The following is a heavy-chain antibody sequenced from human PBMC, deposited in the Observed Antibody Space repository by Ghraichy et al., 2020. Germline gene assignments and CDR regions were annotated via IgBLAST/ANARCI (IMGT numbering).Heavy chain of an antibody. CDR3: AKDRGIAVVPTDH. J-gene: IGHJ4*02. V-gene: IGHV3-23*01. CDR2: ISATGGRT. CDR1: GFTFSTYA. Sequence: LSLTCAASGFTFSTYAMNWVRQAPGKGLEWVSGISATGGRTYYADSVRGRFIVSRNNSNNTLYLQMNSLRAEDTAVYYCAKDRGIAVVPTDHWGQGTLGTVSS. D-gene: IGHD2-2*01.